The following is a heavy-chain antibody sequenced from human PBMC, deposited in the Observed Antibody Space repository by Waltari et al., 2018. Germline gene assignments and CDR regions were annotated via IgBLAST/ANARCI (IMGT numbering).Heavy chain of an antibody. CDR3: ARGGARHYDSSGYYDFDS. Sequence: QVQLVQSGAEVKKPGSSVKVSCKASGDPFSGYAMSWGRQAPGQGLEWMGGIVPLFGTAKYAHNFQDRLTITTDEFTTTAYMELSGLGSEDTAVYFCARGGARHYDSSGYYDFDSWGQGTQVSVSS. CDR2: IVPLFGTA. CDR1: GDPFSGYA. V-gene: IGHV1-69*05. J-gene: IGHJ4*02. D-gene: IGHD3-22*01.